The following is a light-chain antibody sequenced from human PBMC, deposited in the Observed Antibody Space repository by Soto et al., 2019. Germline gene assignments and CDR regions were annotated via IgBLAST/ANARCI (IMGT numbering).Light chain of an antibody. J-gene: IGKJ1*01. CDR3: QQYNSYWT. CDR2: KAS. Sequence: DSQMTQSPSTLSASVGDRVTITCRASQSISSWLAWYQQKPGKAPKLLIYKASSLESGVPSRFSGGGSGTEFTLTISSLQPDDFATYYCQQYNSYWTFGPGTKVEI. V-gene: IGKV1-5*03. CDR1: QSISSW.